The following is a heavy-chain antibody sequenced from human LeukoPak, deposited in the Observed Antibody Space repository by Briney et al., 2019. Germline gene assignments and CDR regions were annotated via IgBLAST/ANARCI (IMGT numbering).Heavy chain of an antibody. Sequence: SQTLSLTCTVSGGSISSGSNYWSWIRQPAGKGLEWIGRIHTSGSTNYNPSLKSRVTISVDTSKNQFSLKLSSVTAADTAVYYCAREGLVATIDYWGRGTLVTVSS. CDR1: GGSISSGSNY. J-gene: IGHJ4*02. CDR3: AREGLVATIDY. V-gene: IGHV4-61*02. D-gene: IGHD5-24*01. CDR2: IHTSGST.